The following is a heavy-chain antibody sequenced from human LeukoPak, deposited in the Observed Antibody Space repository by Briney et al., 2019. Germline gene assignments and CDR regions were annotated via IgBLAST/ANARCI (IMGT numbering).Heavy chain of an antibody. D-gene: IGHD1-26*01. CDR2: IYYSGST. CDR1: GGSISSYY. Sequence: SETLSLTCTVSGGSISSYYWSWIRQPPGKGLEWIGYIYYSGSTNYNPSLKSRVTISVDTSKNQFSLKLSSVTAADTAVYYCARSAIVGAFFDYWGQGTLVTVSS. V-gene: IGHV4-59*08. CDR3: ARSAIVGAFFDY. J-gene: IGHJ4*02.